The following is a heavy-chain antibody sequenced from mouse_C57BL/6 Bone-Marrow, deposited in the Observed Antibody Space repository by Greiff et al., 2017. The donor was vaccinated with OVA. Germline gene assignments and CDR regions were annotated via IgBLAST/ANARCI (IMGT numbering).Heavy chain of an antibody. Sequence: QVQLQQPGAELVKPGASVKLSCKASGYTFTSYWMHWVKQRPGQGLEWIGMIHPNSGSTNYNEKFKSKATLTVAKSSSTAYMQLSSLTSGGSAVYYGAGGGYGYDGGHYYAMDYWGQGTSVTVSS. J-gene: IGHJ4*01. V-gene: IGHV1-64*01. D-gene: IGHD2-2*01. CDR1: GYTFTSYW. CDR3: AGGGYGYDGGHYYAMDY. CDR2: IHPNSGST.